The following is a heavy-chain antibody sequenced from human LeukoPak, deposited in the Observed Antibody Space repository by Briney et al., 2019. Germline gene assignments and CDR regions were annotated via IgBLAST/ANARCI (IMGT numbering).Heavy chain of an antibody. CDR1: GFAFAEHG. D-gene: IGHD2-2*01. V-gene: IGHV3-20*04. CDR2: INWSGGST. Sequence: GGSLRLSCTASGFAFAEHGMSWVRQVPGKGLEWVSGINWSGGSTGYADRLRGRFTISRDNAKNSVYLQMDSLRAEDTALYYCARAPITSPFYFDYWGQGTLVTVSS. CDR3: ARAPITSPFYFDY. J-gene: IGHJ4*02.